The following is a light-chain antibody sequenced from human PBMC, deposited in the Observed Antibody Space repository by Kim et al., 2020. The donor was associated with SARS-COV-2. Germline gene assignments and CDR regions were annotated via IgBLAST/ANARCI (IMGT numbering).Light chain of an antibody. Sequence: QSVLTQPPSASGTPGQSVTISCSGSSSNIGSNAINWYQHLPGTAPKLLIYSHNQRPSGVPDRFSGSKSGTSASLAISGLQSEDEADYYCAAWDGSLNGVVFGGGTQLTVL. CDR2: SHN. V-gene: IGLV1-44*01. J-gene: IGLJ2*01. CDR3: AAWDGSLNGVV. CDR1: SSNIGSNA.